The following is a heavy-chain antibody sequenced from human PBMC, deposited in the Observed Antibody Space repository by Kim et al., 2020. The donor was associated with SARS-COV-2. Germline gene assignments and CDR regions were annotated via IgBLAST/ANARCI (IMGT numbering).Heavy chain of an antibody. J-gene: IGHJ3*02. Sequence: YNPALKERVNISVDTPNNQFSLKMSSLTAADTAVYYCARENFGSGKYAFDIWGRGTMVTVSS. V-gene: IGHV4-30-2*05. D-gene: IGHD3-10*01. CDR3: ARENFGSGKYAFDI.